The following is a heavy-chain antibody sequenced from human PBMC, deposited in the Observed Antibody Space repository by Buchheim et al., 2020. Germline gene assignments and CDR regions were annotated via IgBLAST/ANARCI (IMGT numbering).Heavy chain of an antibody. Sequence: QVQLQQSGPGLVRPSQTLSLTCAISGDSVSSDSAVWNWIRQSPSRGLEWLGRTQYRSKWYTDYAVSVISRITVNPDTSRNQFSLQLSSVTPEDTAVYYCARGGLRNGMDVWGQGTT. CDR1: GDSVSSDSAV. D-gene: IGHD5-12*01. V-gene: IGHV6-1*01. CDR3: ARGGLRNGMDV. J-gene: IGHJ6*02. CDR2: TQYRSKWYT.